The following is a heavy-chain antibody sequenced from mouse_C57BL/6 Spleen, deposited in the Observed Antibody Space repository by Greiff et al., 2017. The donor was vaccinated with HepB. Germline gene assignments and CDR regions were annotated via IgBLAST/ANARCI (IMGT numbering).Heavy chain of an antibody. J-gene: IGHJ4*01. CDR2: IDPEDGDT. CDR3: ARRGYDWDYAMDY. D-gene: IGHD2-2*01. V-gene: IGHV14-2*01. Sequence: VQLQQSGAELVKPGASVKLSCTASGFNIKDYYMPWVKQRPEQGLEWIGRIDPEDGDTKYAPKFQGKATITADTSSNTAYLQLSSLTSEDTAVYYCARRGYDWDYAMDYWGQGTSVTVSS. CDR1: GFNIKDYY.